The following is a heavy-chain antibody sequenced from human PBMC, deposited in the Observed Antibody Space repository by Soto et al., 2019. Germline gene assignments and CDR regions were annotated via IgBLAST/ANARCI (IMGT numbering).Heavy chain of an antibody. V-gene: IGHV4-31*03. Sequence: PSETRSLTCTVSGGSLSNEGYYWSWIRQRPGKGLEWIGYTQNSGSTYYNPSLKSRVTISVDTSRNRLSLKLSSVTAADTAVYYCARREFQLGRFDPWGQGTLVTVSS. CDR1: GGSLSNEGYY. CDR3: ARREFQLGRFDP. D-gene: IGHD6-6*01. J-gene: IGHJ5*02. CDR2: TQNSGST.